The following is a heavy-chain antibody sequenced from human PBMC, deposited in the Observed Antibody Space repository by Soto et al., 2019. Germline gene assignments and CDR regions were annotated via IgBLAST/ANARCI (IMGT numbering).Heavy chain of an antibody. J-gene: IGHJ4*02. CDR1: GFNFNIHA. V-gene: IGHV3-30-3*01. CDR3: ASGAAFYYDTSRY. Sequence: GSLRLACAAPGFNFNIHALHWIRQAPGEGLEWVAVMSPGGNSQYYADSVKGRFTISRDTSKSTLYLQMTSLRPEDTAVYYCASGAAFYYDTSRYWGQGTLVTVSS. D-gene: IGHD3-22*01. CDR2: MSPGGNSQ.